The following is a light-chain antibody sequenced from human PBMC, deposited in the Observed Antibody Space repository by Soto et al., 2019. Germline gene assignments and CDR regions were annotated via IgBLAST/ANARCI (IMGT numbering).Light chain of an antibody. J-gene: IGLJ1*01. Sequence: QSVLTQPPSVSAAPGQKVTISCSGSSPNIGNNYVSWYQQLPGTAPKLLIYDNNKRPSGIPDRFSGSKSGTSATLGITGLQTGDEADYYCGTWDSSLSSYVFGTGPKVTVL. CDR1: SPNIGNNY. V-gene: IGLV1-51*01. CDR2: DNN. CDR3: GTWDSSLSSYV.